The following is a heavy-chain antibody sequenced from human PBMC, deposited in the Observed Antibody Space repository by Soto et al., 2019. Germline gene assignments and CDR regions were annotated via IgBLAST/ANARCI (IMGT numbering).Heavy chain of an antibody. CDR3: ARDRGEYTSSWFWYFSH. Sequence: QLQESGPGLVKPSETLSLTCSVSGASISSFNWNWVRQPAGKGPEWVGRLNIAGTINYNPSLKSRITMSMDTSKNQISLHLRSVTAADKAIYYCARDRGEYTSSWFWYFSHWGHGTLVTVSS. D-gene: IGHD6-13*01. CDR2: LNIAGTI. J-gene: IGHJ2*01. CDR1: GASISSFN. V-gene: IGHV4-4*07.